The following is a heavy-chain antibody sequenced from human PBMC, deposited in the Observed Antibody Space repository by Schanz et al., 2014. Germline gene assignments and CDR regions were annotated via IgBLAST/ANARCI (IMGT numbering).Heavy chain of an antibody. CDR2: IKPNSGGT. V-gene: IGHV1-2*06. CDR3: ARTASHDVWRGYIPHYAFDL. D-gene: IGHD3-3*01. Sequence: QVQLVQSGPAVKKPGASVKVSCKASGYTFGDFYMHWVRQAPGQGLQWMGRIKPNSGGTNYSQKFQGRVTITRDTSISTAYLQLSSLRSDDTAVYYCARTASHDVWRGYIPHYAFDLWGQGTVVIVSS. CDR1: GYTFGDFY. J-gene: IGHJ3*01.